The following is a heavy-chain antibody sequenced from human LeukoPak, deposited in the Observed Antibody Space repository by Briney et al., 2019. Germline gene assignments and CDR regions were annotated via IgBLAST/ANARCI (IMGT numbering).Heavy chain of an antibody. V-gene: IGHV1-24*01. CDR3: ARDLSVTGRPMAFDI. J-gene: IGHJ3*02. CDR2: FDPEDGET. CDR1: GYTLTELS. Sequence: ASVKVSCKVSGYTLTELSMHWVRQAPGKGLEWMGGFDPEDGETIYAQKFQGRVTMTEDTSTDTAYMELSSLRSEDTAVYYCARDLSVTGRPMAFDIWGQGTMVTVSS. D-gene: IGHD1-20*01.